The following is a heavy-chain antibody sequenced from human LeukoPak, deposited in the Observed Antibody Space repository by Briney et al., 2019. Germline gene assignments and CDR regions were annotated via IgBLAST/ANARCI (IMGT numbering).Heavy chain of an antibody. CDR2: INPFFGTP. V-gene: IGHV1-69*05. CDR3: ARGGNSNAFDM. Sequence: SVKVSCRASGGTFTRYSISSVRLAPGQGLEWMGGINPFFGTPDYARKFQGRLTISRDESTSTAYMELSTLRSEDTAVYFCARGGNSNAFDMWGQGTLVTVSS. D-gene: IGHD4-23*01. CDR1: GGTFTRYS. J-gene: IGHJ3*02.